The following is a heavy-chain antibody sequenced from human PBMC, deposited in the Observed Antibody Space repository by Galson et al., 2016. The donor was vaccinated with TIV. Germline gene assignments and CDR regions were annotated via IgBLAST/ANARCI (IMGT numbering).Heavy chain of an antibody. D-gene: IGHD2-2*01. J-gene: IGHJ5*02. CDR2: INDGGSEK. CDR3: ARMLFDIVQAPAATPTGYFDP. Sequence: SLRLSCAASRFSFHTYWMSWLRQAPGKGLEWVASINDGGSEKDSVDSVKGRFTIPRDNAQTSLYLQMDSLRAEDTAVYYCARMLFDIVQAPAATPTGYFDPWGQGTLVTVSS. CDR1: RFSFHTYW. V-gene: IGHV3-7*01.